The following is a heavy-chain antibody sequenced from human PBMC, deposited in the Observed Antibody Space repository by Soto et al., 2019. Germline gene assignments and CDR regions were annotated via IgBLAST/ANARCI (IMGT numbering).Heavy chain of an antibody. J-gene: IGHJ4*02. Sequence: GGSLRLSCAASGFTFSDFAMSWVRKAPGKGLVWVSRIKTDGSSPNYADSVEGRFTISSDNAKNTLYLQMNSLRVEDTAVYYCARDRIAGSGSCDNWGQGTLVTVSS. CDR1: GFTFSDFA. V-gene: IGHV3-74*01. CDR3: ARDRIAGSGSCDN. D-gene: IGHD3-10*01. CDR2: IKTDGSSP.